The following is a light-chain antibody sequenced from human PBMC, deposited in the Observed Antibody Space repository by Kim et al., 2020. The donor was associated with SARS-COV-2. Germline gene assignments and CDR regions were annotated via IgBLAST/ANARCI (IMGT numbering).Light chain of an antibody. CDR1: SSDVGGYNL. J-gene: IGLJ2*01. V-gene: IGLV2-23*02. Sequence: PGQSITISCTGTSSDVGGYNLVSWYQQHPGKAPKLMIYEVTKRPSGVSNRFSGSKSGNTASLTISGLQAEDEADYYCCSYAGRSTLFGGGTQLTVL. CDR3: CSYAGRSTL. CDR2: EVT.